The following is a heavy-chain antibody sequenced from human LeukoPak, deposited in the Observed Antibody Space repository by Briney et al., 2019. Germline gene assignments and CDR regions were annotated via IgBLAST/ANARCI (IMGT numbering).Heavy chain of an antibody. V-gene: IGHV1-2*06. CDR2: INPNSGGT. J-gene: IGHJ4*02. Sequence: ASVKVSCKASGYTFTCYYMHWVRQAPGQGLEWMGRINPNSGGTNYAQKFQGRVTMTRDTSISTAYMELSRLRSDDTAVYYCARGIAVAVPFDYWGQGTLVTVSS. CDR1: GYTFTCYY. D-gene: IGHD6-19*01. CDR3: ARGIAVAVPFDY.